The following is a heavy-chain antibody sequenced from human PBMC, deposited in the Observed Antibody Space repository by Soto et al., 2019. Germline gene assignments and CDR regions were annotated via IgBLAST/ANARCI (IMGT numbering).Heavy chain of an antibody. D-gene: IGHD5-18*01. CDR1: GGSISSYY. V-gene: IGHV4-59*01. Sequence: SETLSLTCTVSGGSISSYYWSWIRQPPGKGLEWIGYIYYSGSTNYNPSLKSRVTISVDTSKNQFSLKLSSVTAADTAVYYCARGSVDTLVWFDPWGQGTLVTVSS. CDR3: ARGSVDTLVWFDP. J-gene: IGHJ5*02. CDR2: IYYSGST.